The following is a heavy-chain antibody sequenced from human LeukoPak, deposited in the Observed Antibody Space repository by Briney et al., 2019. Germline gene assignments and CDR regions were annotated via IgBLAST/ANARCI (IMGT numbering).Heavy chain of an antibody. V-gene: IGHV4-39*01. CDR1: GGSISSSSYY. D-gene: IGHD3-22*01. Sequence: SETLSLTCTVSGGSISSSSYYWGWIRQPPGKGLEWIVSIYYSGSTYYNPSLKSQVTISVDTSKNQFPLKLSSVTAADTAVYYCARHYPATSPAYYYDSSGYPDYWGQGTLVTVSS. CDR3: ARHYPATSPAYYYDSSGYPDY. CDR2: IYYSGST. J-gene: IGHJ4*02.